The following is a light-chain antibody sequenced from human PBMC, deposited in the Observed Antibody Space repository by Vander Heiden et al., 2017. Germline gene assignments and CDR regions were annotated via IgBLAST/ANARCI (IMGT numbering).Light chain of an antibody. CDR1: QSVSSY. Sequence: EIVLTQSPATLSLSPGERATLSCRASQSVSSYLAWYQQKPGQAPRLLIYDASNRATGIPARFSGSGSGTDFTLTIGSLEPEDSAVYYCQHRSNWPLTFGGGTKVEIK. CDR3: QHRSNWPLT. J-gene: IGKJ4*01. V-gene: IGKV3-11*01. CDR2: DAS.